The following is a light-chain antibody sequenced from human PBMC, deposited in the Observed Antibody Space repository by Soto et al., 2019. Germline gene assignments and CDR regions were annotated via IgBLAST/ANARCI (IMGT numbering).Light chain of an antibody. Sequence: DIVMTQSPDSLAVSLGERATINCKSSQSVLYSSNNKNYLAWYQQKPGQPPKLLIYWASTRESGVPDRFSGSGSGTDFTLTISSLQAEDVAVYYCQQSYITPWTLGQGTKVEIK. V-gene: IGKV4-1*01. J-gene: IGKJ1*01. CDR2: WAS. CDR3: QQSYITPWT. CDR1: QSVLYSSNNKNY.